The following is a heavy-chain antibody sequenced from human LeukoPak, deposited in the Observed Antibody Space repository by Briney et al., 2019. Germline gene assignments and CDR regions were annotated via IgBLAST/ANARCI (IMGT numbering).Heavy chain of an antibody. D-gene: IGHD5-24*01. J-gene: IGHJ4*02. V-gene: IGHV4-61*02. CDR1: GGSISSSSYY. Sequence: SETLSLTCTVSGGSISSSSYYWGWIRQPPGKGLEWIGRFYTSGSTSYNPSLKSRVTISVDTSKNQFSLKLSSVTAADTAVYYCARGRDGYNFLNRGEYYYFDYWGQGTLVTVSS. CDR3: ARGRDGYNFLNRGEYYYFDY. CDR2: FYTSGST.